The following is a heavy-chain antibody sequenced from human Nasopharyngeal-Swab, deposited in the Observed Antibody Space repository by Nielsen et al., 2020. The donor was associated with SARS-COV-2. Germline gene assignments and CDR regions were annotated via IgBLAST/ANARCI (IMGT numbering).Heavy chain of an antibody. Sequence: SETLSLTYAVYGGSFSGYYWTWIRQPPGKGLEWIGYIYYSGSIHYNPSLKSRVTTSLDTSKNQFSLRLSSLTAADTAVYYCARGAEYSYGYYAFDIWGPGTMVTVSS. J-gene: IGHJ3*02. V-gene: IGHV4-59*13. CDR1: GGSFSGYY. CDR3: ARGAEYSYGYYAFDI. CDR2: IYYSGSI. D-gene: IGHD5-18*01.